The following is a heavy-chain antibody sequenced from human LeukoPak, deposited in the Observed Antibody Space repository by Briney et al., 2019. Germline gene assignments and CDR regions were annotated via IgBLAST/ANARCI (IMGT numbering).Heavy chain of an antibody. CDR2: IIPIFGTA. J-gene: IGHJ4*02. CDR3: ASDSSSTVSSSDY. Sequence: ASVKVSCKASGGTFSSYAISWVRQAPGQGLEWMGGIIPIFGTANYAQKFQGRVTITADESTSTAYMELSSLRSEDTAAYYCASDSSSTVSSSDYWGQGTLVTVSS. V-gene: IGHV1-69*13. D-gene: IGHD6-6*01. CDR1: GGTFSSYA.